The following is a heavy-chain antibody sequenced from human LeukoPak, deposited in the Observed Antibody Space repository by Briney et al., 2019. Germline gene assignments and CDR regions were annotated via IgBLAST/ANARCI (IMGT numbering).Heavy chain of an antibody. CDR1: GYTFTSYD. CDR2: MNPNSGNT. V-gene: IGHV1-8*01. J-gene: IGHJ6*02. D-gene: IGHD6-19*01. Sequence: ASVKVSCTASGYTFTSYDINWVRPATGQGLEWMGWMNPNSGNTGYAQKFQGRVTMTRNTSISTAYMELSSLRSEDTAVYYCASSSSGWYVSLGYYYGMDVWGQGTTVTVSS. CDR3: ASSSSGWYVSLGYYYGMDV.